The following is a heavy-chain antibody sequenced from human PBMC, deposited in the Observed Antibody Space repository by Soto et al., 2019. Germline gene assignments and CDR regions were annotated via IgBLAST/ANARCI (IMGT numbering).Heavy chain of an antibody. Sequence: PGGSLRLSCAASGFTFSSYGMHWVRQAPGKGLEWVAVISYDGSNKYYADSVKGRFTISRDNSKNTLYLQMNSLRAEDTAVYYCAKTHAFDDYWGQGTLVTVSS. CDR2: ISYDGSNK. CDR3: AKTHAFDDY. D-gene: IGHD2-2*01. V-gene: IGHV3-30*18. J-gene: IGHJ4*02. CDR1: GFTFSSYG.